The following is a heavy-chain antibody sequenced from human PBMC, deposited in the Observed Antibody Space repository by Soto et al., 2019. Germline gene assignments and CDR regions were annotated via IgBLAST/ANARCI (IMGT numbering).Heavy chain of an antibody. CDR1: GFTFSDYY. CDR2: ISSASDYS. Sequence: GGSLRLSCTASGFTFSDYYMSWIRQAPGKGLEWISYISSASDYSTYADSVKGRFTISRDNAKNSLYLQLNNVRPDDTALYFCARHDYSNEHWFDTWGLGTAVTVSS. J-gene: IGHJ5*02. CDR3: ARHDYSNEHWFDT. D-gene: IGHD4-4*01. V-gene: IGHV3-11*06.